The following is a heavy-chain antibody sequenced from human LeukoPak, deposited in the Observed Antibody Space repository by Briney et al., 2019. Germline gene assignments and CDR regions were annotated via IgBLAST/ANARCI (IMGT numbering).Heavy chain of an antibody. J-gene: IGHJ4*02. CDR1: GGSMRSYY. CDR3: ARQVGAMRFDY. Sequence: PSETLSLTCVVSGGSMRSYYWCWIRQPPGKGLECVGYIHDSGNTNYNPSLKSRVTISVDTSKNQLSLTLASVTAADMAVYYCARQVGAMRFDYWGQGILVTVSS. D-gene: IGHD1-26*01. CDR2: IHDSGNT. V-gene: IGHV4-59*08.